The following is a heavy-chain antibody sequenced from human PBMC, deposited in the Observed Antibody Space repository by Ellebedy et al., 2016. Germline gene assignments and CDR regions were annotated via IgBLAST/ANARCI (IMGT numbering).Heavy chain of an antibody. Sequence: SETLSLXXAVYGGSFSGYYWSWIRQPPGKGLEWIGEINHSGSTNYNPSLKSRVTISVDTSKNQFSLKLSSVTAADTAVYYCARVIRAYSSRGYYYMDVWGKGTTVTVSS. V-gene: IGHV4-34*01. D-gene: IGHD6-13*01. CDR2: INHSGST. CDR1: GGSFSGYY. CDR3: ARVIRAYSSRGYYYMDV. J-gene: IGHJ6*03.